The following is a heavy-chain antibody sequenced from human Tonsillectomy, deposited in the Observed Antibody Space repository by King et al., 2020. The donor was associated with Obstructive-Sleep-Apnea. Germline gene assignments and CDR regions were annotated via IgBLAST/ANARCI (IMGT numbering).Heavy chain of an antibody. Sequence: HGQLVQSGAEVKKPGSSVKVSCKASGGTFSSYAISWVRQAPGQGLEWMGGIIPIFGTANYAQKFQGRVTITADESTSTAYMELSSLRSEDTAVYYCARDGPKEVGRSADYSDAYFYGMDVWGPGSTVTVSS. CDR1: GGTFSSYA. V-gene: IGHV1-69*01. CDR3: ARDGPKEVGRSADYSDAYFYGMDV. J-gene: IGHJ6*02. CDR2: IIPIFGTA. D-gene: IGHD4-17*01.